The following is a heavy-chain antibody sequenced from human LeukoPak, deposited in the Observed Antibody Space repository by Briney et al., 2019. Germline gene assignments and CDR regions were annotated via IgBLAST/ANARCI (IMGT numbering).Heavy chain of an antibody. CDR3: ARDPGVAIFGVVEYYFDY. D-gene: IGHD3-3*01. CDR2: ISYDGSNK. CDR1: GFTFSSYG. V-gene: IGHV3-30*03. Sequence: GGSLRLSCAASGFTFSSYGMHWVRQAPGKGLEWVAVISYDGSNKYYADSVKGRITISRDNAKNSLYLQMNSLRAEDTAVYYCARDPGVAIFGVVEYYFDYWGQGTLVTVSS. J-gene: IGHJ4*02.